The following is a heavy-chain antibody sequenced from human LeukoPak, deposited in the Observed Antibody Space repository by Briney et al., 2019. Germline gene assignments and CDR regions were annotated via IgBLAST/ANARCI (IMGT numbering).Heavy chain of an antibody. V-gene: IGHV3-21*01. D-gene: IGHD5-18*01. CDR2: ISSSSSYI. J-gene: IGHJ5*01. CDR1: GFTFSRYA. Sequence: GGSLRLSCAASGFTFSRYAMHWVRQAPGKGLEWVSSISSSSSYIYYADSVKGRFTVSRDNANTSVYLQMNSLRAEDTAVYYCAKEGDTTLVTFGSWGQGTLVTVSS. CDR3: AKEGDTTLVTFGS.